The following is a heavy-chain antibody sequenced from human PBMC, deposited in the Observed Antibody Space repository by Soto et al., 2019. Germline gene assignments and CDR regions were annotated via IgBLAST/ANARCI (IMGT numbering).Heavy chain of an antibody. D-gene: IGHD4-4*01. J-gene: IGHJ5*02. CDR2: IYYSGST. CDR3: ARDHYPDYSNFNWFDP. CDR1: GGSISSGDYY. V-gene: IGHV4-30-4*01. Sequence: LSLTCTVSGGSISSGDYYWSWIRQPPGKGLEWIGYIYYSGSTYYNPSLKSRVTISVDTSKNQFSLKLSSVTAADTAVYYCARDHYPDYSNFNWFDPWGQGTLVTVSS.